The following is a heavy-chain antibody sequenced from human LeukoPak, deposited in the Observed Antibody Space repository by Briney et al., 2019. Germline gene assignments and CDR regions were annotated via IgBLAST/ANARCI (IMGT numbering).Heavy chain of an antibody. CDR2: INEDGSEI. CDR1: GFTFSRSW. J-gene: IGHJ3*02. Sequence: GGSLRLSCAASGFTFSRSWMTWVRQAPGKGLEWVASINEDGSEIHYVDSVKGRFTISRDNAKDSLYLQMNSLRAEDTAVYYCASLFLCYGCSSSSDSFNIWGQGTMVTVSS. V-gene: IGHV3-7*01. D-gene: IGHD6-6*01. CDR3: ASLFLCYGCSSSSDSFNI.